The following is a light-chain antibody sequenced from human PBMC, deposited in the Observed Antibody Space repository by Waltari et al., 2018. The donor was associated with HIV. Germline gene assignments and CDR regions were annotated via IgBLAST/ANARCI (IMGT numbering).Light chain of an antibody. J-gene: IGLJ3*02. CDR1: SGSIGSKY. CDR2: EHT. Sequence: NFMLTQPHSVSESPGKTTTFSCTRNSGSIGSKYVQWYQQRPGSAPIIVIFEHTKIPSGVPALFSGSIDSSSNSASLTLSGLKTEDEATFYCHSYVDNNSWIFGGGPMLPVL. CDR3: HSYVDNNSWI. V-gene: IGLV6-57*04.